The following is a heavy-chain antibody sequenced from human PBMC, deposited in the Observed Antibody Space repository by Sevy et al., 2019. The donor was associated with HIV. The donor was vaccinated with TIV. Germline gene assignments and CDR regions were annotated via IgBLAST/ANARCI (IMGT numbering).Heavy chain of an antibody. CDR2: ISGSGGST. CDR3: AKDGRYGVPPASFDY. Sequence: GESLKISCAASGFTFSSYAMSWVRQAPGKGLEWVSAISGSGGSTYYGDSVKGRFTISRDNSKNTQYLQMNSLRAEDTAVYYCAKDGRYGVPPASFDYWGQGTLVTVSS. J-gene: IGHJ4*02. V-gene: IGHV3-23*01. D-gene: IGHD3-16*01. CDR1: GFTFSSYA.